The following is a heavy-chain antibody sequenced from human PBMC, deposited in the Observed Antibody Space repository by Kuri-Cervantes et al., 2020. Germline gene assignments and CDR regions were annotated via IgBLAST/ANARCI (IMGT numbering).Heavy chain of an antibody. V-gene: IGHV3-30*18. J-gene: IGHJ3*02. D-gene: IGHD3-22*01. CDR2: ISYDGGHK. CDR3: AKPGGSYDDLDAFDI. Sequence: GESLKISCAASGFTFRNYGMHWVRQAPGEGLEWVALISYDGGHKSYADSVKGRFTISRDNSKNTLFLQMNTLRAEDTAVYYCAKPGGSYDDLDAFDIWGQGTMVTVSS. CDR1: GFTFRNYG.